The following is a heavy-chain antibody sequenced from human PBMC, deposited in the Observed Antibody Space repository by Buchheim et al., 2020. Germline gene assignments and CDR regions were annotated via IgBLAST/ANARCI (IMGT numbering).Heavy chain of an antibody. CDR3: ARGLYSSGWYSPFDY. CDR2: IWYDGSNK. Sequence: QVQLVESGGGVVQPGRSLRLSCAASGFTFSSYGMHWVRQAPGKGLEWVAVIWYDGSNKYYADSVKGRFTLYRDNSKNTMYLQMNSLRAEDTAVYYCARGLYSSGWYSPFDYWGQGTL. D-gene: IGHD6-19*01. CDR1: GFTFSSYG. J-gene: IGHJ4*02. V-gene: IGHV3-33*01.